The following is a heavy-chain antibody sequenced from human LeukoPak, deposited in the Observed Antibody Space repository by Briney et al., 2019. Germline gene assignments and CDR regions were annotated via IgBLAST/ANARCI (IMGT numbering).Heavy chain of an antibody. CDR2: IYYSGST. D-gene: IGHD2-2*01. V-gene: IGHV4-39*01. Sequence: PSETLSLICSVCGGSNSSSNYFWGWIRQPPGKGLGRIGSIYYSGSTYYNPSLQSRVTISVDTSKSQFSLKLSTVTAADTAVYYCARGPAAIVFDYWGQGTLVTVSS. CDR3: ARGPAAIVFDY. J-gene: IGHJ4*02. CDR1: GGSNSSSNYF.